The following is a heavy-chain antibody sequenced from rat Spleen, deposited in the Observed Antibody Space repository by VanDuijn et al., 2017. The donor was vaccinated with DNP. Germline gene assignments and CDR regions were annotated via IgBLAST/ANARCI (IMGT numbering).Heavy chain of an antibody. D-gene: IGHD4-3*01. CDR1: GFTFNDYA. CDR3: VRWNSGHFDY. CDR2: ISSEGSRT. J-gene: IGHJ2*01. Sequence: EVQLEESGGGLVQPGRSLKLSCAASGFTFNDYAMAWVRQTPEKGLEWVTTISSEGSRTYYRDSVRGRFTISRDDAKTTLFLQMDSLRSEDMATYYCVRWNSGHFDYWGQGVMVTVSS. V-gene: IGHV5-7*01.